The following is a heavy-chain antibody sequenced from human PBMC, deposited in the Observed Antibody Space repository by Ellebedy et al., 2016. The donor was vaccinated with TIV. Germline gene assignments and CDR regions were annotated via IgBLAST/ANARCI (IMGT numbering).Heavy chain of an antibody. CDR2: IYPGDSDT. CDR1: GYSFTSYW. V-gene: IGHV5-51*01. Sequence: GESLKISCKGSGYSFTSYWIGWVRQMPGKGLEWMGIIYPGDSDTRYSPSFQGQVTISADKSISTAYLQWSSLKASDTAMYYCARYGGTQSHYYYYYGMDVWGQGTTVTVSS. CDR3: ARYGGTQSHYYYYYGMDV. J-gene: IGHJ6*02. D-gene: IGHD4-23*01.